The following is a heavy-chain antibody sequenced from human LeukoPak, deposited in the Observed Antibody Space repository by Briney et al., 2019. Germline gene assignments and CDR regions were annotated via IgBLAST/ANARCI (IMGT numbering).Heavy chain of an antibody. V-gene: IGHV3-33*01. CDR2: IWYDGSNK. CDR3: ARDGAIVGASPPVDAFDI. Sequence: PGRSLRLSCAASGFTFSSYGMHWVRQAPGKGLEWVAVIWYDGSNKYYADSVKGRFTISRDNAKNSLYLQMNSLRAEDTAVYYCARDGAIVGASPPVDAFDIWGQGTMVTVSS. D-gene: IGHD1-26*01. J-gene: IGHJ3*02. CDR1: GFTFSSYG.